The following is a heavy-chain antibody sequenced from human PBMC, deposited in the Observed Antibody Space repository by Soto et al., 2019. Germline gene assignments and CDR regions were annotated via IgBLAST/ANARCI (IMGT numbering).Heavy chain of an antibody. D-gene: IGHD2-15*01. CDR3: ARDCVRSGGSCDGPNWFDP. CDR1: GYTFTSYG. J-gene: IGHJ5*02. V-gene: IGHV1-18*01. Sequence: ASVKVSCKASGYTFTSYGISWVRQAPGQGLEWMGWISAYNGNTNYAQKLQGRVTMTTDTSTSTAYMELRSLRSDDTAVYYCARDCVRSGGSCDGPNWFDPWGQGTLVTVSS. CDR2: ISAYNGNT.